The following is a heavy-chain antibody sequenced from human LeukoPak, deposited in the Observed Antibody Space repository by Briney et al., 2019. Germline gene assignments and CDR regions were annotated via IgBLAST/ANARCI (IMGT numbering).Heavy chain of an antibody. Sequence: GGSLRLSCAASGFTFSSYSMNWVRQAPGKGLEWVSYISSSSGTIYYADSVKGRFTISRDNAKNSLYLQMNSLRVEDTAVYYCALGLVTDYWGQGTLVTVSS. CDR2: ISSSSGTI. CDR1: GFTFSSYS. CDR3: ALGLVTDY. J-gene: IGHJ4*02. D-gene: IGHD3-9*01. V-gene: IGHV3-48*01.